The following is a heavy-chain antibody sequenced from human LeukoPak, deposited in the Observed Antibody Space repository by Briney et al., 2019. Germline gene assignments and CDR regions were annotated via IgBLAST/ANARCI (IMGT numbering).Heavy chain of an antibody. Sequence: EASVKVSCKASGGTFSSYAISWVRQAPGQGLEWMGGIIPIFGTANYAQKFQGRVTITTDESTSTAYMELSSLRSEDTAVYYCARGDWNYFGHYYYMDVWGKGTTVTVSS. J-gene: IGHJ6*03. CDR2: IIPIFGTA. CDR3: ARGDWNYFGHYYYMDV. D-gene: IGHD1-7*01. CDR1: GGTFSSYA. V-gene: IGHV1-69*05.